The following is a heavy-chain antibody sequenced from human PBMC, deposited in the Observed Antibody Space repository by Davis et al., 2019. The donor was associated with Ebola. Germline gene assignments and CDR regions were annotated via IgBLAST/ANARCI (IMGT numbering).Heavy chain of an antibody. Sequence: GESLKISCAASGFTFSSYAMSWVRQAPGKGLEWVSAISGNGGGTYYADSVKGRFTISRDNAKNSLYLQMNSLRDEDTAVYYCARGGYDWGQGTLVTVSS. V-gene: IGHV3-23*01. D-gene: IGHD3-3*01. J-gene: IGHJ4*02. CDR3: ARGGYD. CDR1: GFTFSSYA. CDR2: ISGNGGGT.